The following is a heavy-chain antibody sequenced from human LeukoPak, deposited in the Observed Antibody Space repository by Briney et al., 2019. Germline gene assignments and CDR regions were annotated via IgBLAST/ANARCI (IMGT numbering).Heavy chain of an antibody. V-gene: IGHV3-30*18. Sequence: GRSLRLSCAASGFTFSSYGMHWVRQAPGKGLEWVAVISYDGSNKYYADSVKGRFTIPRDNSKNTLYLQMNSLRAEDTAVYYCAKDIAPRLGSSFLMDVWGKGTTVTVSS. D-gene: IGHD6-13*01. J-gene: IGHJ6*04. CDR1: GFTFSSYG. CDR3: AKDIAPRLGSSFLMDV. CDR2: ISYDGSNK.